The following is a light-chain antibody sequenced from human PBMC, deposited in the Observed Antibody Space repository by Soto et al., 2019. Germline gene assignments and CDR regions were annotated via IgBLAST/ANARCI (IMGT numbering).Light chain of an antibody. CDR3: QEYSSAPRR. J-gene: IGKJ1*01. CDR1: QGISNY. Sequence: DIQMTQSPSSLSASVGDRVTITCRASQGISNYLAWYQQKPGKVPKLLIYAAITLHSGVPSRFSGSGSGTDFTLTICSLQPKDVATYYCQEYSSAPRRFGQGNKVEI. V-gene: IGKV1-27*01. CDR2: AAI.